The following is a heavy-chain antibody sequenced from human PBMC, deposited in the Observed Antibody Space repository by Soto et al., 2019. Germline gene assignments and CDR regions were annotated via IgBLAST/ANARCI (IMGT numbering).Heavy chain of an antibody. Sequence: GGSLRLSCAASGFTFSSYAMHRVRQAPGKGLEWVAVISYDGSNKYYADSVKGRFTISRDNSKNTLYLQMNSLRAEDTAVYYCARGDSSSWSYYYYGMDVWGQGTTVTVSS. D-gene: IGHD6-13*01. V-gene: IGHV3-30-3*01. J-gene: IGHJ6*02. CDR1: GFTFSSYA. CDR2: ISYDGSNK. CDR3: ARGDSSSWSYYYYGMDV.